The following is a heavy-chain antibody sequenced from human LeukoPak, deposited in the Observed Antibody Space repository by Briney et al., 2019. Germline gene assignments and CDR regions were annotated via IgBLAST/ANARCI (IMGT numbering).Heavy chain of an antibody. Sequence: ASVTVSCKASGYTFTGYYMHWVRQAPGQGLGWMGWINPNSGGTNYPQKFPGRVPMTRATPISPAYMALSRPRSDDTAVYYCARLRDDHFDYWGQGTLVTVSS. CDR3: ARLRDDHFDY. CDR1: GYTFTGYY. V-gene: IGHV1-2*02. CDR2: INPNSGGT. D-gene: IGHD5-12*01. J-gene: IGHJ4*02.